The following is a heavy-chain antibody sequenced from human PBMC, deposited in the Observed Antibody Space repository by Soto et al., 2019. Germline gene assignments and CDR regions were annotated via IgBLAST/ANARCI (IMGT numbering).Heavy chain of an antibody. CDR1: GYTLTDYY. V-gene: IGHV1-2*02. CDR2: INPNSGDT. Sequence: QVQLVQSGAEVKKPGASVKVSCKASGYTLTDYYMHWVRQAPGQGLEWMGWINPNSGDTKYAQKFQDRVTMTRDTSISSAYMELSSLRSDDKAVYYCAKSGQAFDVWGQGTTVTVSS. D-gene: IGHD5-12*01. CDR3: AKSGQAFDV. J-gene: IGHJ6*02.